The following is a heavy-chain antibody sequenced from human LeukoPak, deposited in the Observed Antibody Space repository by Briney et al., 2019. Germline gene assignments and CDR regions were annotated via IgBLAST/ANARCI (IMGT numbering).Heavy chain of an antibody. Sequence: GASVKVSCKASGYTFTGYYMHWVRQAPGQGLEWMGRINPNSGGTNYAQKFQGRVTMTRDTSISTAYMKLSRLRSDDTAVYYCARVNYGDYVAGAFDIWGQGTMVTVSS. CDR2: INPNSGGT. CDR1: GYTFTGYY. V-gene: IGHV1-2*06. J-gene: IGHJ3*02. D-gene: IGHD4-17*01. CDR3: ARVNYGDYVAGAFDI.